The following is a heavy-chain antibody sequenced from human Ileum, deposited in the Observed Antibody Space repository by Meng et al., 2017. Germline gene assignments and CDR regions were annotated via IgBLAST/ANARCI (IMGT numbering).Heavy chain of an antibody. CDR2: INHSGNT. CDR1: GYSSSSGYY. J-gene: IGHJ4*02. Sequence: QRQQWGAGLLTTSETLYLTVAVSGYSSSSGYYWSLIRQRPGKGLEWIGEINHSGNTNYNPSLRSRVTIAVDESKNHFSLKLSSATAADTAVYYCARQYSSYWGFDYWGQGTLVTVSS. D-gene: IGHD6-6*01. CDR3: ARQYSSYWGFDY. V-gene: IGHV4-34*01.